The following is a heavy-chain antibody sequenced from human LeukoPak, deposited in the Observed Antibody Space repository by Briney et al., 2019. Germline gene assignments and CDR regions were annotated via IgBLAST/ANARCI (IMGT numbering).Heavy chain of an antibody. Sequence: GGSLRLSRAASGFTFSNDWMSWVRQAPGQGLEGVGRIKSKTDGGKTDYAAHVKGRFTISRDDSQNTRYLQMSSRITEDTAVYYCTTVLHCSGGSCYDYWGQGALVTVSS. J-gene: IGHJ4*02. V-gene: IGHV3-15*01. CDR3: TTVLHCSGGSCYDY. D-gene: IGHD2-15*01. CDR2: IKSKTDGGKT. CDR1: GFTFSNDW.